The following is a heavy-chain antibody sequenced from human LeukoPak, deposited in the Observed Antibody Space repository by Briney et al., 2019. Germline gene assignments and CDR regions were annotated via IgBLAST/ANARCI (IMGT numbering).Heavy chain of an antibody. CDR3: AKGSTITLDK. J-gene: IGHJ4*02. Sequence: GGSLRLSCAASGFTFGSYDLHWVRQAPGKGLEWVALISHDGNKRYYGDSVKGRFAISRDDSKNSLYLQMNSLRPEDTAVYYCAKGSTITLDKCGQGTLVTVSS. D-gene: IGHD5/OR15-5a*01. CDR1: GFTFGSYD. CDR2: ISHDGNKR. V-gene: IGHV3-30*18.